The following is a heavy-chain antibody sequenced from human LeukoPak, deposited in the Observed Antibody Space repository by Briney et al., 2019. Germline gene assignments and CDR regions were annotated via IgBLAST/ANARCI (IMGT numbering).Heavy chain of an antibody. CDR3: AKDPYCSSTSCSDY. J-gene: IGHJ4*02. V-gene: IGHV3-23*01. Sequence: PGGSLRLSCAASGFAFSSYAMSWVRQAPGKGLGWVSAISGSGGSTYYADSVKGRFTISRDNSKNTLYLQMNSLRAEDTAVYYCAKDPYCSSTSCSDYWGQGTLVTVSS. CDR2: ISGSGGST. D-gene: IGHD2-2*01. CDR1: GFAFSSYA.